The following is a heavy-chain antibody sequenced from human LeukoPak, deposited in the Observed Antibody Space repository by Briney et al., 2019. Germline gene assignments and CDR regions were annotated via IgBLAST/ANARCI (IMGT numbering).Heavy chain of an antibody. CDR2: INTDGSST. V-gene: IGHV3-74*01. J-gene: IGHJ6*03. CDR3: ARESSLPETNYYYMDV. D-gene: IGHD1-14*01. CDR1: GFTFSSYW. Sequence: GGSPRLSCAASGFTFSSYWMHWVRQAPGKGLVWVSRINTDGSSTSYADSVKGRFTISRDNAKNTLYLQMNSLRAEDTAVYYCARESSLPETNYYYMDVWGKGTTVTVSS.